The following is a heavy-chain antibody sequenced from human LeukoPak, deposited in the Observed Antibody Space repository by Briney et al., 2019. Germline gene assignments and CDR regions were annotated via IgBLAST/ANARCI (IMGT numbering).Heavy chain of an antibody. CDR1: GFTFSSYA. CDR2: ISYDGSNK. D-gene: IGHD6-13*01. Sequence: GRSLRLSCAASGFTFSSYAMHWVRQAPGEGLEWVAVISYDGSNKYYADSVKGRFTISRDNSKNTLYLQMNSLRAEDTAVYYCARDDYRIAAAGLDYWGQGTLVTVSS. V-gene: IGHV3-30*04. CDR3: ARDDYRIAAAGLDY. J-gene: IGHJ4*02.